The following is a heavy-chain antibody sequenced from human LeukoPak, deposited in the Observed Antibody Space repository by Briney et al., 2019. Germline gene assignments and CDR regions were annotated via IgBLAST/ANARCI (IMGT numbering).Heavy chain of an antibody. CDR1: GFTFSSYV. D-gene: IGHD3-22*01. Sequence: GGSLRLSCAASGFTFSSYVMHWVRQAPGKGLEWVAIISYDGSNEYYADSVKGRFTISRDNSKNTLYLQMNSLRAEDTAVYYCAKSDDSSGYYYYYYYMDVWGKGTTVTVSS. CDR3: AKSDDSSGYYYYYYYMDV. V-gene: IGHV3-30*04. CDR2: ISYDGSNE. J-gene: IGHJ6*03.